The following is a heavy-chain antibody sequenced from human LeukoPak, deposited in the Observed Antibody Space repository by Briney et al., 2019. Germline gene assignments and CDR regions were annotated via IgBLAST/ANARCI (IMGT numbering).Heavy chain of an antibody. CDR2: IYSGGST. CDR3: ASGLVATIV. D-gene: IGHD5-12*01. CDR1: GFTFSSYE. Sequence: GGSLRLSCAASGFTFSSYEMNWVRQAPGKGLEWVSVIYSGGSTYYADSVKGRFTISRDNSKNTLYLQMNSLRAEDTAVYYCASGLVATIVWGQGTLVTVSS. V-gene: IGHV3-53*01. J-gene: IGHJ4*02.